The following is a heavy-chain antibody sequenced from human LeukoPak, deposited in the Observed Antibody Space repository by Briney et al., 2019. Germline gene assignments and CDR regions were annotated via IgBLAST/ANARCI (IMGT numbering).Heavy chain of an antibody. J-gene: IGHJ3*02. CDR1: GSSFTSYW. Sequence: GESLQISCQGSGSSFTSYWIGWVRQLPGKGLEWMGIIYPGDSDTRYSPSFQGQVTISADKSISTAYLQWSSLKASDTAMYYCARPGKKTMVRDFDIWGQGTMVTVSS. D-gene: IGHD3-10*01. V-gene: IGHV5-51*01. CDR3: ARPGKKTMVRDFDI. CDR2: IYPGDSDT.